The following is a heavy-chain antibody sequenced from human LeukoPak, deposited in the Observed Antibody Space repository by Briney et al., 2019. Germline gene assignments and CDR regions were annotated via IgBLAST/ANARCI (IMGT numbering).Heavy chain of an antibody. CDR2: IYSGGST. V-gene: IGHV3-66*01. CDR1: GTVSSNY. D-gene: IGHD1-26*01. J-gene: IGHJ4*02. Sequence: QTGGSLRLSCAASGTVSSNYMIWVRQAPGKRLEWVSVIYSGGSTYHADSVKGRFTISRDNSKNTLYLQMNSLRAEDTAVYYCARAGGGTIDYWGQGTLVTVSS. CDR3: ARAGGGTIDY.